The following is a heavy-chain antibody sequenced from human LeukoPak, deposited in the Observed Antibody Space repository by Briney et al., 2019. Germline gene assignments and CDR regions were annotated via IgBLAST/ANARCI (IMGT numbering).Heavy chain of an antibody. CDR3: AKVPYYGDYIGYYFDY. V-gene: IGHV3-23*01. CDR1: GFTFSSYA. D-gene: IGHD4-17*01. Sequence: SGGSLRLSCAASGFTFSSYAMSWVRQAPGKGLEWVSAISGSGGSTYYADSVKGRFTISRDNSKNTLYLQMNSLRAEDTAVYYCAKVPYYGDYIGYYFDYWGQGTLVTVSS. CDR2: ISGSGGST. J-gene: IGHJ4*02.